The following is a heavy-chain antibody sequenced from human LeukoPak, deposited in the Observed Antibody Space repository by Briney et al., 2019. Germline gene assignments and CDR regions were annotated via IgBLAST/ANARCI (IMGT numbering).Heavy chain of an antibody. J-gene: IGHJ4*02. D-gene: IGHD5-24*01. CDR3: ARSGEMATIMGD. CDR2: IYSGGST. V-gene: IGHV3-53*01. Sequence: GSLILSCAASGFTVSSNYMSWVRQAPGKGLEWVSVIYSGGSTYYADSVKGRFTISRDNSKNTLSLQMNSLRAEDTAVYYCARSGEMATIMGDWGQGTLVTVSS. CDR1: GFTVSSNY.